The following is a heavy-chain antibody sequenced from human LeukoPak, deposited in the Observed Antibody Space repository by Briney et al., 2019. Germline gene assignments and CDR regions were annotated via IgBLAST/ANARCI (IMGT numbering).Heavy chain of an antibody. V-gene: IGHV4-59*11. Sequence: PSETLSLTCTVSGGSFSRHYWSCVRQPPGEGLEWIGNIYYSGTTNYNPSLKSRVTISVDTSKNQLSLKLSSVTAADTAVYYCARGSGWYYPWGQGTLVTVSS. CDR2: IYYSGTT. CDR1: GGSFSRHY. CDR3: ARGSGWYYP. D-gene: IGHD6-19*01. J-gene: IGHJ5*02.